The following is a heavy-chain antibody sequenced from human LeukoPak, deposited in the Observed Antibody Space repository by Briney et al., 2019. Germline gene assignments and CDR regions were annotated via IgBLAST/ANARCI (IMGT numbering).Heavy chain of an antibody. CDR1: GFTFSSYA. J-gene: IGHJ4*02. V-gene: IGHV3-30-3*01. CDR3: AKGEYYYGSGSYYKEGDY. CDR2: ISYDGSNK. Sequence: GGSLRLSCAASGFTFSSYAMHWVRQAPGKGLEWVAVISYDGSNKYYADSVKGRFTISRDNSKNTLYLQMNSLRAEDTAVYYCAKGEYYYGSGSYYKEGDYWGQGTLVTVSS. D-gene: IGHD3-10*01.